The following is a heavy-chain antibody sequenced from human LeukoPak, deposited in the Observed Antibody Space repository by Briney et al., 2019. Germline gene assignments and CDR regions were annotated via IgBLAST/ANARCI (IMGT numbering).Heavy chain of an antibody. CDR2: ISSNGGST. J-gene: IGHJ4*02. Sequence: GGSLRLSCSAPGFTFSSYVMHWVRQAPGKGLEYVSVISSNGGSTYYADSVKGRFTISRDNSKNTLYLQMSSLRTEDTAVYYCGGSPDYWGQGTLVTVSS. D-gene: IGHD3-10*01. CDR1: GFTFSSYV. CDR3: GGSPDY. V-gene: IGHV3-64D*06.